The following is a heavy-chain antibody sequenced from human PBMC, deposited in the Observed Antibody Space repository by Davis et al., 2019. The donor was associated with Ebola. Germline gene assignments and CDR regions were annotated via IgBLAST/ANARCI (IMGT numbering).Heavy chain of an antibody. Sequence: PSETLSLTCTVSGGSISSHYWSWIRQPPGKGLVWVSRINSDGSSTSYADSVKGRFTTSRDNAKNTLYLQMNSLKAEDTAVYYCARGEYSSLFDYWGQGTLVTVSS. V-gene: IGHV3-74*01. J-gene: IGHJ4*02. CDR2: INSDGSST. D-gene: IGHD6-13*01. CDR3: ARGEYSSLFDY. CDR1: GGSISSHY.